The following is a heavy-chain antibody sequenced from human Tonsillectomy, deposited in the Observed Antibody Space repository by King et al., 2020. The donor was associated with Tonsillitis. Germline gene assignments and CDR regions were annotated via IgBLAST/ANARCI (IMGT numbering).Heavy chain of an antibody. J-gene: IGHJ4*02. CDR2: ISSDSHYI. D-gene: IGHD3-3*01. CDR3: ARDGVAVAGTPFYFDY. V-gene: IGHV3-21*01. Sequence: EVQLVESGGGLVKPGGSLRLSCAASGFTFSSYMMNWVRQAPGQGLEWVSSISSDSHYIFYSDSVRGRFTISRDNVKNSVDLQMNSLRPEDTAVYYCARDGVAVAGTPFYFDYWGQGDLVTVSS. CDR1: GFTFSSYM.